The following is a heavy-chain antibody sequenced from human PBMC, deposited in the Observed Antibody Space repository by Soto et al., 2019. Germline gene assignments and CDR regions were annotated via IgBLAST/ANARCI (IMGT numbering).Heavy chain of an antibody. J-gene: IGHJ6*02. CDR1: GGTFSSYA. Sequence: QVQLVQSGAEVKKPGSSVKVSCKASGGTFSSYAISWVRQAPGQGLEWMGGIIPIFGTANYAQKFQGRVTITAEKSTSTAYMELSSLRSEDTAVYYCARGRLGYCSSTSCYTMSGENYYYYGMDVWGQGTTVTVSS. CDR2: IIPIFGTA. V-gene: IGHV1-69*06. CDR3: ARGRLGYCSSTSCYTMSGENYYYYGMDV. D-gene: IGHD2-2*02.